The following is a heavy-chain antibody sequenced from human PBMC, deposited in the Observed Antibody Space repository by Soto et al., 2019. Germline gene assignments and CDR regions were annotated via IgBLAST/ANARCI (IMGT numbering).Heavy chain of an antibody. CDR1: GYSFTSYW. CDR3: ATGAMADYYYYGMDV. D-gene: IGHD5-18*01. Sequence: GESLKISCKGSGYSFTSYWIGWVRQMPGKGLEWMGIIYPGDSDTRYSPSFQGQVTISADKSISTAYLQWSSLKASDTAMYYCATGAMADYYYYGMDVWGQGTTVTVSS. CDR2: IYPGDSDT. V-gene: IGHV5-51*01. J-gene: IGHJ6*02.